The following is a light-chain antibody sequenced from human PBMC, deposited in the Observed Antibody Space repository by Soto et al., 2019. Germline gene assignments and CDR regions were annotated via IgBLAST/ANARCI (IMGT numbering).Light chain of an antibody. CDR1: QNISSY. Sequence: DIQMTQSPSSLSASVGDTGTITCQASQNISSYLNWYQQKPGKAPKLLIYAASSLQKGVPSRFSGSGSGTDFTLTISSLQREDIPTYYCQQYYKPPYTFGEGTKLEIK. CDR3: QQYYKPPYT. V-gene: IGKV1-33*01. J-gene: IGKJ2*01. CDR2: AAS.